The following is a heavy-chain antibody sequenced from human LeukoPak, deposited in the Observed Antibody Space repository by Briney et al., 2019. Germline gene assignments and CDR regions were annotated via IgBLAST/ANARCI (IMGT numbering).Heavy chain of an antibody. Sequence: SETLSLTCALYGGSFSDYYWSWIRQPPGKGLEWIGEINHSGSTNYNPSLKSRVTISVDTSKNQFSLKLSSVTAADTAVCCCARRITVVYYLDYWGQGTPVTVSS. CDR1: GGSFSDYY. CDR2: INHSGST. V-gene: IGHV4-34*01. CDR3: ARRITVVYYLDY. J-gene: IGHJ4*02. D-gene: IGHD2-8*02.